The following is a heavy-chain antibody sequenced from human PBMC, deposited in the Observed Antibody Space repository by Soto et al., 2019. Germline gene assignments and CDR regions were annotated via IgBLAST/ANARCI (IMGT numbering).Heavy chain of an antibody. V-gene: IGHV3-48*02. D-gene: IGHD5-18*01. CDR2: MSSSSSTI. J-gene: IGHJ4*02. CDR3: ARDRGYTSGFDL. CDR1: GLTFTSYS. Sequence: GGSLRLSCAASGLTFTSYSMNWVRQAPGKGLEWVSFMSSSSSTIYYADSVKGRCTISRDNSNNSLYRHMNSLRDEDTGVYYCARDRGYTSGFDLWGPGALVTVSS.